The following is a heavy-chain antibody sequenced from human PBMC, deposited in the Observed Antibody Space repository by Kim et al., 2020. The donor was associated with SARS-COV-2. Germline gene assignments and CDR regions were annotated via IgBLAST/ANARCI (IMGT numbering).Heavy chain of an antibody. Sequence: GNGNTKYSQKFQGRVTITRDTSASTAYMELSSLRSEDTAVYYCARGAGFPWGQGTLVTVSS. CDR3: ARGAGFP. J-gene: IGHJ5*02. CDR2: GNGNT. V-gene: IGHV1-3*01.